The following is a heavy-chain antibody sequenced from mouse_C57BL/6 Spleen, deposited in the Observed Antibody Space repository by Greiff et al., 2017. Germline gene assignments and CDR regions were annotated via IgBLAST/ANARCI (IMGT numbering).Heavy chain of an antibody. J-gene: IGHJ3*01. D-gene: IGHD2-4*01. Sequence: EVQRVESVAELVRPGASVKLSCTASGFNIKNTYMHWVKQRPEQGLEWIGRIDPANGNTKYAPKFQGKATITADTSSNTAYLQLSSLTSEDTAIYYRARDDYDYDGKRFAYWGQGTLVTVSA. V-gene: IGHV14-3*01. CDR3: ARDDYDYDGKRFAY. CDR1: GFNIKNTY. CDR2: IDPANGNT.